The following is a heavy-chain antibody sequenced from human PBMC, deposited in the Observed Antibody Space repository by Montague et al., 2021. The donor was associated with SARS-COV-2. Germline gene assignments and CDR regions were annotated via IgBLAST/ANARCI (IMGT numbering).Heavy chain of an antibody. CDR2: INYRGST. J-gene: IGHJ4*02. CDR3: GSGVVTANPVVDY. D-gene: IGHD2-15*01. V-gene: IGHV4-59*12. CDR1: GGSISSYY. Sequence: SETLSLTCTVSGGSISSYYWSWIRQPPGKGLEWIGYINYRGSTNYNPSLKSRVTISLDTSKNQFSLKLNSVTAADTAVYYCGSGVVTANPVVDYWGRGTLVTVSS.